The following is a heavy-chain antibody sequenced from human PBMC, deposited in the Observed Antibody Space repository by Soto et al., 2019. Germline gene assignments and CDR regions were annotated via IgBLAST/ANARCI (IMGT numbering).Heavy chain of an antibody. V-gene: IGHV3-74*01. CDR3: ARDGGY. D-gene: IGHD2-15*01. CDR1: GFTFSAYV. CDR2: ITSSGGGT. J-gene: IGHJ4*02. Sequence: PGGSLRLSCAASGFTFSAYVMSWVRQAPGKGLEWVSSITSSGGGTSYADSVKGRFTISRDNAKNTLYLQMNSLRAEDTAVYYCARDGGYWGQGTLVTVSS.